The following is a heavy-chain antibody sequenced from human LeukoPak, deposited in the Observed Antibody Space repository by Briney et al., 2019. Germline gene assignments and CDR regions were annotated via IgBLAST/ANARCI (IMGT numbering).Heavy chain of an antibody. CDR3: ARRGSSSWYFDY. Sequence: PSETLSHTCTVSGGSISPYYWNWIRQPPGKGLEWIGYIHYSGTTNYNPSLRSRVTISVDTSKNRLSLNLSSVTAADTAVYYCARRGSSSWYFDYWGQGTLVTVSS. V-gene: IGHV4-59*01. D-gene: IGHD6-13*01. CDR2: IHYSGTT. CDR1: GGSISPYY. J-gene: IGHJ4*02.